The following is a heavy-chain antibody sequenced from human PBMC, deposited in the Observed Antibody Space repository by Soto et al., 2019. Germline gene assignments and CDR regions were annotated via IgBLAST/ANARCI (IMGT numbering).Heavy chain of an antibody. CDR1: GVSIISCGYY. D-gene: IGHD3-22*01. V-gene: IGHV4-31*03. J-gene: IGHJ4*02. CDR3: AREYYYHRSLYAY. CDR2: IYYSGST. Sequence: TLSLTCTVSGVSIISCGYYWTLIRQHPQKGLEWIGHIYYSGSTYYNPSLKSRVTVSVDTSKNQFSLKLSSVTAADTAVYYCAREYYYHRSLYAYWAQRTPDIGSS.